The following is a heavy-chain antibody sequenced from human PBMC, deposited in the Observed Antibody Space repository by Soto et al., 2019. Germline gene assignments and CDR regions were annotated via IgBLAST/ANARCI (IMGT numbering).Heavy chain of an antibody. CDR2: IYSGGST. D-gene: IGHD6-13*01. J-gene: IGHJ3*02. CDR3: ARGWPVHYSSSWYGI. V-gene: IGHV3-53*04. Sequence: GGSLRLSCAASGFTVSSNYMSWVRQAPGKGLEWVSVIYSGGSTYYADSVKGRFTISRHNSKNTLYLQMNSLRAEDTAVYYCARGWPVHYSSSWYGIWGQGTMVTVSS. CDR1: GFTVSSNY.